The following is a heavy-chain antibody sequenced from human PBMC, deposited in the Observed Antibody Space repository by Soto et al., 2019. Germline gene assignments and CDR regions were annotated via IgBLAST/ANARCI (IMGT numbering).Heavy chain of an antibody. V-gene: IGHV2-5*02. Sequence: QITLKESGPPLVKPTQTLTLTCTFSGFSLSTSGVGVGWFRQPPGKALEWLAVIYWDDDKGYSPSLKNRLTITKDTSKNQVVLTMTNMDPVDTATYYCAHTVGLVVVTSEDEYFQHWGQGTQVTVSS. CDR3: AHTVGLVVVTSEDEYFQH. CDR1: GFSLSTSGVG. J-gene: IGHJ1*01. D-gene: IGHD2-15*01. CDR2: IYWDDDK.